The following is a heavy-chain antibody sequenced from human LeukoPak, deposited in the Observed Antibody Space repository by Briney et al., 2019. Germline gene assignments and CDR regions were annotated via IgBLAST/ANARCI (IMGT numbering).Heavy chain of an antibody. D-gene: IGHD3-16*01. J-gene: IGHJ5*02. V-gene: IGHV3-9*01. Sequence: GGSLRLSCAASGFTFDDYAMHWVRQAPGKGLEWVSSISWNSGSIGYADSVKGRFTISRDNAKNSLYLQMNSLRAEDTALYYCXXXXXXVKLGLPAWFDPWGQGTLVTVSS. CDR1: GFTFDDYA. CDR3: XXXXXXVKLGLPAWFDP. CDR2: ISWNSGSI.